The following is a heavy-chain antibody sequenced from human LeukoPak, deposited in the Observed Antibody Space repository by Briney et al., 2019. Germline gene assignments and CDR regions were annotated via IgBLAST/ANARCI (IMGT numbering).Heavy chain of an antibody. CDR1: GGSISTYY. CDR3: ARDSYGYSSGWSHWFDP. D-gene: IGHD6-19*01. CDR2: IYYSGGT. Sequence: PSETLSLTCTVSGGSISTYYWSWIRQPPGKGLEWIGYIYYSGGTNYNPSLKSRVTISVDTSKNQFSLKLNSVTAADTAVYYCARDSYGYSSGWSHWFDPWGQGTLVTVSS. J-gene: IGHJ5*02. V-gene: IGHV4-59*01.